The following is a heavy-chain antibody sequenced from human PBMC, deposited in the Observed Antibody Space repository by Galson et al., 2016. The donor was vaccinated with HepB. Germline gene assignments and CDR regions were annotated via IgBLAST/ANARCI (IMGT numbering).Heavy chain of an antibody. CDR3: ARALPGNLRASDV. V-gene: IGHV1-18*01. Sequence: SVKVSCKASGYTFSTYGVSWVRQAPGQGLEWMGMISVFNGDTNYAQKFQGRVSMTTDSSANTAYMDLGSLRSDDTAVYYCARALPGNLRASDVWGQGTLVSVSS. J-gene: IGHJ3*01. D-gene: IGHD1-14*01. CDR1: GYTFSTYG. CDR2: ISVFNGDT.